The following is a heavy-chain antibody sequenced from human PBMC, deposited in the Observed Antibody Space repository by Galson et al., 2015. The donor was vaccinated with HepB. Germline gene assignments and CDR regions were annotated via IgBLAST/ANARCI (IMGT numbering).Heavy chain of an antibody. D-gene: IGHD6-19*01. J-gene: IGHJ4*02. CDR3: ARRHPGEQWLAVDF. CDR2: IYPGDSDI. V-gene: IGHV5-51*01. Sequence: QSGAEVTKPGESLKISCKGSGYTFTNYGIGWVRQMPGKGLEWMGIIYPGDSDIKYSPSFLGQVTISADKSISTAYLQWSSLKSADTAMYYCARRHPGEQWLAVDFWGQGTLVTVSS. CDR1: GYTFTNYG.